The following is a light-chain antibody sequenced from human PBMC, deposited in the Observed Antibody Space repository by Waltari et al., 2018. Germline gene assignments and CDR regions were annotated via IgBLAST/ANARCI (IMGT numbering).Light chain of an antibody. CDR2: AAS. Sequence: DLQMTQSPSSLSASVGDRVTITCRASQSISSYLNWYQQKPGKAPKLLIYAASSLQSGVPSRFSGSGSGTDFTLTISSLQPEDFATYYCQQSYSTLRGTFGQGTKLEIK. J-gene: IGKJ2*02. CDR3: QQSYSTLRGT. V-gene: IGKV1-39*01. CDR1: QSISSY.